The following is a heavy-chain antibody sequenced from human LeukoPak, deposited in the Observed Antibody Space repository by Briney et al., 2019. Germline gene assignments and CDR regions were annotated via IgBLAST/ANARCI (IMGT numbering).Heavy chain of an antibody. J-gene: IGHJ3*02. V-gene: IGHV5-51*01. CDR1: GYSFTSYW. Sequence: GESLKISCKGSGYSFTSYWIGWVRQMPGIGLEWMGIIYPGDSDTRYSPSFQGQVTISADKSISTAYLQWSSLKASDTAMYYCASPGAGYSYGCDAFDIWGQGTMVTVSS. CDR2: IYPGDSDT. D-gene: IGHD5-18*01. CDR3: ASPGAGYSYGCDAFDI.